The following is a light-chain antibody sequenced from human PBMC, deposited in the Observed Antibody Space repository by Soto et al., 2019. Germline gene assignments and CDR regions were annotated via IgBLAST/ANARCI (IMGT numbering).Light chain of an antibody. CDR2: GAS. CDR3: QQYNNWPGT. J-gene: IGKJ1*01. Sequence: EIVMTQSPATLSVSPGERATLSCRASQSVSSNLAWYQQKPGQAPRLLIYGASTRATGIPARFSGSGSGTEFTLTISNLQSEDFAVYYCQQYNNWPGTVGQGTKVEIK. CDR1: QSVSSN. V-gene: IGKV3-15*01.